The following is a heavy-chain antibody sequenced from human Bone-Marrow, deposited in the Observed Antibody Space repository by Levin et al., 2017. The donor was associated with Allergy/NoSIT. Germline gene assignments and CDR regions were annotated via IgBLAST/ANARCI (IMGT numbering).Heavy chain of an antibody. J-gene: IGHJ3*02. CDR2: IYPGDSDT. CDR1: GSSFTSYW. V-gene: IGHV5-51*01. Sequence: GGSLRLSCKGSGSSFTSYWIGWVRQMPGKGLEWMGIIYPGDSDTRYSPSFQGQVTISADKSISTAYLQWSSLKASDTAMYYCARNLGRDIVVAEFAFDIWGQGTMVTVSS. D-gene: IGHD2-15*01. CDR3: ARNLGRDIVVAEFAFDI.